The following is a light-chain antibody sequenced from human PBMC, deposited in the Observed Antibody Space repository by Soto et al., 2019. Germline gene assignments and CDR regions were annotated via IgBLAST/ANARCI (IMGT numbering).Light chain of an antibody. Sequence: EIVMTQAPATLSVSPGERASLSCRASQSVSRNLAWYQQKPGQTPRLLIYATSTRATGIPARFSGSGSGTDFTLTISSLKSEDFEVYYCQHYNNWPLTFGGGTKVDIK. CDR2: ATS. CDR3: QHYNNWPLT. J-gene: IGKJ4*01. V-gene: IGKV3-15*01. CDR1: QSVSRN.